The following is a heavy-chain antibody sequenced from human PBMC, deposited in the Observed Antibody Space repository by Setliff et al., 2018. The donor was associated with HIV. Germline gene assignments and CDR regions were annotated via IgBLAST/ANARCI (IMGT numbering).Heavy chain of an antibody. V-gene: IGHV4-39*01. CDR1: AGSIRSSTYY. CDR3: ARGARLLAGYSDRWDYYYMAV. D-gene: IGHD6-13*01. Sequence: PSETLSLTCTVSAGSIRSSTYYWAWIRQPPGKGLEWIGTIYYSGSTYYNPSLKSRATISVDTSKNQFSLKLSSVTAADTAVYYCARGARLLAGYSDRWDYYYMAVWGKGTTVTVSS. J-gene: IGHJ6*03. CDR2: IYYSGST.